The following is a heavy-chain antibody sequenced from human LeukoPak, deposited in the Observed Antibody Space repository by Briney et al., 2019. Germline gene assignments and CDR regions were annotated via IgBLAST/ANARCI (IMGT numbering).Heavy chain of an antibody. J-gene: IGHJ6*03. Sequence: ASVKVSCKASGGTFSSYAISWVRQAPGQGLEWMGRIIPILGIANYAQKFQGRVTITADESTSTAYMELSSLRSEDTAVYYCARDPIADSPTSGVYYYYMDVWGKGTTVTVSS. CDR2: IIPILGIA. V-gene: IGHV1-69*04. D-gene: IGHD6-13*01. CDR3: ARDPIADSPTSGVYYYYMDV. CDR1: GGTFSSYA.